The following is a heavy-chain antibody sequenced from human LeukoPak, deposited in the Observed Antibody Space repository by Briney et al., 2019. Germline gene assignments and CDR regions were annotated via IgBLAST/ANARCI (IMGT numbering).Heavy chain of an antibody. CDR3: ARHQTRMVQTDPMDV. J-gene: IGHJ6*02. D-gene: IGHD3-10*01. Sequence: GESLKISCKSSGYSFTNYWIGWVRQMPGKGLEWMGIIYPGDSDTRYSPSFQGQVTISANKSINTAYLQWSSLKASDTAMYYCARHQTRMVQTDPMDVWGQGTTVTVSS. CDR2: IYPGDSDT. CDR1: GYSFTNYW. V-gene: IGHV5-51*01.